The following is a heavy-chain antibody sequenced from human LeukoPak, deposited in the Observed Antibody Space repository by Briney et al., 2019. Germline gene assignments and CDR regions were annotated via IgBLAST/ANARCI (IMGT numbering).Heavy chain of an antibody. CDR3: ARGPSGSDY. J-gene: IGHJ4*02. V-gene: IGHV1-2*06. Sequence: ASVKVSCKASGYAFTAFYIHWVRQAPGQGLEWMGRLNPNSGGTILAQKFQGRVTITRDTSISTAYMELSRLRSDDTAVYYCARGPSGSDYWGQGTLVTVSS. CDR1: GYAFTAFY. D-gene: IGHD3-10*01. CDR2: LNPNSGGT.